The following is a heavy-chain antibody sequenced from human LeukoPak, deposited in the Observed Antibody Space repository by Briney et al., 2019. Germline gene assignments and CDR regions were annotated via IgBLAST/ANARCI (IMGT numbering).Heavy chain of an antibody. CDR1: GFTFSSYA. J-gene: IGHJ4*02. Sequence: GGSLRLSCAASGFTFSSYAINWVRQAPGKGLEWVSLISGSGGSRYYADSVKGRFTISRDNSKNTLYLQMNSLRAEDTAVYYCATTVTTSDYWGQGTLVTVSS. V-gene: IGHV3-23*01. CDR3: ATTVTTSDY. D-gene: IGHD4-17*01. CDR2: ISGSGGSR.